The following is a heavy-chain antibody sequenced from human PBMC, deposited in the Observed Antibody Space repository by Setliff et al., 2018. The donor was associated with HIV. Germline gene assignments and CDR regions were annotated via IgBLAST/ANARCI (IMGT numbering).Heavy chain of an antibody. J-gene: IGHJ4*02. CDR3: ARVSEYSSSLPGY. V-gene: IGHV1-46*01. D-gene: IGHD6-6*01. CDR1: GYTFTSYY. Sequence: ASVKVSCKASGYTFTSYYIHWVRQAPGQGLEWMGIINPSIVSTTYAEKFQGRVAMTRDTSTGTVYMELSSLKSEDTAVYYCARVSEYSSSLPGYWGQGTLVTVSS. CDR2: INPSIVST.